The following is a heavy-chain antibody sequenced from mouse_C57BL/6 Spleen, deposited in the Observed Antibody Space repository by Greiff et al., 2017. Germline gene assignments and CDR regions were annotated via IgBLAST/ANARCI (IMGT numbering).Heavy chain of an antibody. CDR2: INPYNGDT. V-gene: IGHV1-20*01. D-gene: IGHD2-3*01. J-gene: IGHJ3*01. Sequence: VQLQQSGPELVKPGDSVKISCKASGYSFTGYFMNWVMQSHGKSLEWIGRINPYNGDTFYNQKFKGKATLTVDKSSSTAHMELRSLTSEDSAVDYCARDGYWFAYWVQGTLVTVSA. CDR3: ARDGYWFAY. CDR1: GYSFTGYF.